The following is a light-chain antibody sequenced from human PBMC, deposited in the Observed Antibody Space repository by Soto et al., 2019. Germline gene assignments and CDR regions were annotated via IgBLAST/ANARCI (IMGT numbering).Light chain of an antibody. CDR2: WAS. V-gene: IGKV4-1*01. J-gene: IGKJ2*01. Sequence: DIVMTQSPDSLAVSLGERATINCKSSQSVLYSSNNKNYLAWYQQRPGQPPKLLIYWASTRESGVPDRFSGSGSGTDLTLTITSLQAEDGAVYYCQQYESTPPTFGQGTKLEIE. CDR1: QSVLYSSNNKNY. CDR3: QQYESTPPT.